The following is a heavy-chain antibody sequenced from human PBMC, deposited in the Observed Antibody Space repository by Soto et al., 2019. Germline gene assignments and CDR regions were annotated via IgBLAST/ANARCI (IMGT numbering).Heavy chain of an antibody. CDR2: INHSGST. V-gene: IGHV4-34*01. CDR3: ASSLEMTINWFDP. Sequence: PSETLSLTCAVYGGSFSGYYWSWIRQPPGKGLEWIGEINHSGSTNYNPSLKSRVTISVDTSKNQFSLKLSSVTAADTAVYYCASSLEMTINWFDPWGQGTLVTVSS. J-gene: IGHJ5*02. D-gene: IGHD4-17*01. CDR1: GGSFSGYY.